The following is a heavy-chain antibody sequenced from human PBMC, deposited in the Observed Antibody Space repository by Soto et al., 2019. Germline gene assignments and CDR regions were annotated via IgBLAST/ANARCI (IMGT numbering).Heavy chain of an antibody. CDR1: GFTFSGFS. D-gene: IGHD3-22*01. V-gene: IGHV3-21*01. CDR2: VTSSPSSM. J-gene: IGHJ4*02. CDR3: AREADFASSGYVLDY. Sequence: GSLRLSCAASGFTFSGFSMNWVRQAPGKGLEWVSSVTSSPSSMFYADSVKGRFTISRDDAKDSLFLQMNSLRADDTAVYYCAREADFASSGYVLDYWGLGTLVTVSS.